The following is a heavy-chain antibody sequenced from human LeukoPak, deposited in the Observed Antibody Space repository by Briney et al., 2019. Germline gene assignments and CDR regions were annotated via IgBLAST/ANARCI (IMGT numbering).Heavy chain of an antibody. CDR2: INSDGSST. V-gene: IGHV3-74*01. J-gene: IGHJ4*02. CDR1: GFTFSSYW. CDR3: ARDGGLLWFGEGKRGFDY. D-gene: IGHD3-10*01. Sequence: GGSLRLSCAASGFTFSSYWMHWVRQAPGKGLVWVSRINSDGSSTSYADSVKGRFTISRDNAKNTLYLQMNRLRAEDTAVYYCARDGGLLWFGEGKRGFDYWGQGTLVTVSS.